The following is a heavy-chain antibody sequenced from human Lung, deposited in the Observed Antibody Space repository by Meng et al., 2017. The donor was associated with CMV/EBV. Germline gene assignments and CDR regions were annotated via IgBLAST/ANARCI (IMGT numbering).Heavy chain of an antibody. J-gene: IGHJ6*02. V-gene: IGHV1-8*01. Sequence: ASVKVSXKASGHTFTSYDISWVRQAPGQGLEWMGWMNPNSGNTDSAQNFQGRVTMTRNTSISTAYMELSSLRSEDTAVYYCARAVYCIGTTCFFYPMDVWGQGTTVTVSS. D-gene: IGHD2-2*01. CDR1: GHTFTSYD. CDR3: ARAVYCIGTTCFFYPMDV. CDR2: MNPNSGNT.